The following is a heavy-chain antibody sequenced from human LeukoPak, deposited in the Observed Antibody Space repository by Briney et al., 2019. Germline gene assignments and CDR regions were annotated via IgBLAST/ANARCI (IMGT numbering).Heavy chain of an antibody. CDR3: AKRGNNVPATAPDNWFDP. CDR2: ILPGGGDT. Sequence: PGGSLRLSCAASGFTFSSYAMTWVRQAPGKGPEWVSTILPGGGDTYYADSVKGRFTISRDNSKNTLYLQMNSLRAEDTAVYYCAKRGNNVPATAPDNWFDPWGQGTLVTVSS. V-gene: IGHV3-23*01. J-gene: IGHJ5*02. CDR1: GFTFSSYA. D-gene: IGHD2-2*01.